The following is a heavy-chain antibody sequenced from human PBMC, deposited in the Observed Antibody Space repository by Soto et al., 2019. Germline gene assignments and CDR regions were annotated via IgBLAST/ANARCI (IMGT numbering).Heavy chain of an antibody. CDR2: IFPGTSDA. CDR1: GYSFASHW. CDR3: ATLGGGQKQQPLKYSSGMDV. D-gene: IGHD6-13*01. J-gene: IGHJ6*02. Sequence: GESLKISCKGSGYSFASHWIGRVRQIPGKGLEWMGMIFPGTSDARNSPAFQGQVTISAEKSSSPADLQLSSLKAWETAMYYCATLGGGQKQQPLKYSSGMDVSGQGTTVTVSS. V-gene: IGHV5-51*01.